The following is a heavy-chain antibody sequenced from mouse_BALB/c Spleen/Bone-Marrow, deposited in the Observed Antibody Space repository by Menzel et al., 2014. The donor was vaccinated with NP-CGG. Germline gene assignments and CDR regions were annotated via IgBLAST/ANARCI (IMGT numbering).Heavy chain of an antibody. Sequence: EVHLVESGAELVKPGASVKLSCSASGFNIKDTYMHWVKQRPEQGLEWIGRIDPANGNTKYDPKFQDKATITADTSSNPIDLQLSSLTFEDTAVYYCARQEFAIYWYFDVWGAGTTVTVSS. CDR3: ARQEFAIYWYFDV. CDR2: IDPANGNT. J-gene: IGHJ1*01. V-gene: IGHV14-3*02. CDR1: GFNIKDTY. D-gene: IGHD1-3*01.